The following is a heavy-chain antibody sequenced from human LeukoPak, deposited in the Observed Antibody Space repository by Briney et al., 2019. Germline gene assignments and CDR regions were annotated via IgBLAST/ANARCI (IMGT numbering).Heavy chain of an antibody. CDR3: ARATDLALPTFGP. CDR2: ISHSGSM. V-gene: IGHV4-38-2*02. Sequence: SETLSLTCSVSGYSITSGYYWGWIRQAPGKGMEWIGTISHSGSMYSNPSLQSRVTISVDTSNNQFSLKLTSVTAADTALYYCARATDLALPTFGPWGQGSLVTVSS. J-gene: IGHJ5*02. CDR1: GYSITSGYY. D-gene: IGHD2-2*01.